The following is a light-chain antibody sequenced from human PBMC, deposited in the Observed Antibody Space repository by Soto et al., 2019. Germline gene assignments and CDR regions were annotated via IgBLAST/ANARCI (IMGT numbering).Light chain of an antibody. Sequence: QLVLTQPASVSGSPGQSITISCSGTSSDVGGYNYVSWYQQHPGKAPQVMIYDVSNRPSGVSNRFSGSKSGNTASLTISGLQAEDEADYYCYSYTTSSTYVFGTGTKLTVL. J-gene: IGLJ1*01. V-gene: IGLV2-14*01. CDR2: DVS. CDR1: SSDVGGYNY. CDR3: YSYTTSSTYV.